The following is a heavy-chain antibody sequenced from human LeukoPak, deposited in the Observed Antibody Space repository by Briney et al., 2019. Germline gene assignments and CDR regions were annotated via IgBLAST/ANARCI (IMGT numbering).Heavy chain of an antibody. V-gene: IGHV4-59*12. CDR3: AGPVGRYSSGLYYYYFDY. J-gene: IGHJ4*02. D-gene: IGHD3-22*01. CDR1: GASISSYY. CDR2: IHYSGST. Sequence: SETLSLTCTVSGASISSYYWSWIRQPPGKGLEWVGYIHYSGSTNYNPSLKSRVTISVDKSKNQFFLNLSSVTAADTAVYYCAGPVGRYSSGLYYYYFDYWGQGTLVTVSS.